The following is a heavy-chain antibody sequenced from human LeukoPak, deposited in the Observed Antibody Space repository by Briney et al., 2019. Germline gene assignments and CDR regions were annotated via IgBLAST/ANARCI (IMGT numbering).Heavy chain of an antibody. CDR1: GFTFSSYA. V-gene: IGHV3-23*01. CDR3: AKDSITMVVPRDY. J-gene: IGHJ4*02. D-gene: IGHD3-22*01. CDR2: ISGSGGSA. Sequence: GGSLRLSCAASGFTFSSYAMSWVRQAPGKALEWVSAISGSGGSAYYADSVKGRFTISRDNSKNTLYLQMNSLRAEDTALYYCAKDSITMVVPRDYWGQGTLVTVSS.